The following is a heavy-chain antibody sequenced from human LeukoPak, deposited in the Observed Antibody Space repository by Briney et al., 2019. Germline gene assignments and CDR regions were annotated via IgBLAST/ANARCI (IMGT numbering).Heavy chain of an antibody. CDR3: AKGRAGMVRGVCDY. D-gene: IGHD3-10*01. Sequence: PGGSLRLSCAASGFTVSSNYMSWVRQAPGKGLEWVSVIYSAGSTYYADSVKGRFTISRDNSKNTLYLQMNSLRAEDTAVYYCAKGRAGMVRGVCDYWGQGNLVTVSS. CDR1: GFTVSSNY. J-gene: IGHJ4*02. CDR2: IYSAGST. V-gene: IGHV3-66*01.